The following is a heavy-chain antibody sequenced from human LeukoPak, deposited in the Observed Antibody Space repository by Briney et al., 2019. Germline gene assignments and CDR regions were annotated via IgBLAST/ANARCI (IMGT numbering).Heavy chain of an antibody. Sequence: QAGGSLRLSCAASGFTFSSYGMHWVRQAPGKGLEWVAVISYDGSSKYYADSVKGRFTISRDNSKNTLYLQMNSLRAEDTAMYYCAKLVSYGSRGSFDYWGQGTLVTVSS. CDR3: AKLVSYGSRGSFDY. CDR1: GFTFSSYG. V-gene: IGHV3-30*18. D-gene: IGHD5-18*01. CDR2: ISYDGSSK. J-gene: IGHJ4*02.